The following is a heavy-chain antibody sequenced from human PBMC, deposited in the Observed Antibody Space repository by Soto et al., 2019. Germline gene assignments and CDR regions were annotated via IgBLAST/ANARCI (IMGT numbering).Heavy chain of an antibody. J-gene: IGHJ6*02. CDR1: GFTFNSYG. D-gene: IGHD3-3*01. CDR3: AKADDFWSGYPAYYYYYGMDV. CDR2: ISYDGSNK. V-gene: IGHV3-30*18. Sequence: QVQLVESGGGVVQPGRSLRLSCAASGFTFNSYGMHWVRQAPGKGLEWVAVISYDGSNKYYADSVKGRFTISRDNSKNTLYLQMNSLRAEDTAVYYCAKADDFWSGYPAYYYYYGMDVWGQGTTVTVSS.